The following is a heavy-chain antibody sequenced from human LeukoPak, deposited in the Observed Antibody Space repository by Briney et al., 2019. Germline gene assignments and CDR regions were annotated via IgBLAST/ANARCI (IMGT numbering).Heavy chain of an antibody. J-gene: IGHJ4*02. CDR3: AKDGIGGIYYDSSGYFDN. V-gene: IGHV3-23*01. CDR1: GFTFNNYG. D-gene: IGHD3-22*01. CDR2: ISGSGGSK. Sequence: PGGSLRLSCAASGFTFNNYGMSWVRQAPGKGLEWVSGISGSGGSKYYADPVKGGFTISRDNTKNRMYLQMNSLSAEDTALYYCAKDGIGGIYYDSSGYFDNWGQGTLVTVSS.